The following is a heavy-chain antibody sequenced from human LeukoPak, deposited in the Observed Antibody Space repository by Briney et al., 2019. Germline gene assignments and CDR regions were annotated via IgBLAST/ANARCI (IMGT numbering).Heavy chain of an antibody. J-gene: IGHJ4*02. CDR1: GYSFSSYD. CDR3: ARTVDTAMVAEPFDY. V-gene: IGHV1-8*01. Sequence: VASMKVSCKASGYSFSSYDINWVRQATGQGLEWMGWMNPSSGNTGSAQKFQGRVTMTRNTSISTAYLQWSSLKASDTAMYYCARTVDTAMVAEPFDYWGQGTLVTVSS. D-gene: IGHD5-18*01. CDR2: MNPSSGNT.